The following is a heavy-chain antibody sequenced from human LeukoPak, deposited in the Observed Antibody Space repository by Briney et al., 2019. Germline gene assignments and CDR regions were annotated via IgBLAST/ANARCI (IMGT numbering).Heavy chain of an antibody. CDR1: GLTFDDYG. V-gene: IGHV3-21*01. CDR3: VRDMGGWQTYFDY. CDR2: ISSSSSYI. J-gene: IGHJ4*02. Sequence: GGSLRLSCAASGLTFDDYGMSWVRQAPGKGLEWVSSISSSSSYIYYADSVRGRFTISRDNATNSLYLQLNSLRAEDTAVYYCVRDMGGWQTYFDYWGQGTLVTVSS. D-gene: IGHD6-19*01.